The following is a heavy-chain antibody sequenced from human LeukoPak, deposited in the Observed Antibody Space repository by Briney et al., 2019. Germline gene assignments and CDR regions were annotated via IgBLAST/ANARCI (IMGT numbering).Heavy chain of an antibody. CDR2: MNPNRGNT. CDR1: GYTFISYD. V-gene: IGHV1-8*03. J-gene: IGHJ6*03. Sequence: ASVKVSCKASGYTFISYDINWVRQATGQGLEWMGWMNPNRGNTGYAQKFQGRVTITRNTSIGTAYMELSSLRSEDTAVYYCARLYSGYGNYYYYMDVWGKGTTVTVSS. CDR3: ARLYSGYGNYYYYMDV. D-gene: IGHD5-12*01.